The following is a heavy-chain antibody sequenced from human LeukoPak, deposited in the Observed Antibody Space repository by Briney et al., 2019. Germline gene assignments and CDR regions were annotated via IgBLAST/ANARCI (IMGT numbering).Heavy chain of an antibody. CDR3: ARAKRGYYDFWSGRTRALYFDY. CDR2: MNPNSGNT. J-gene: IGHJ4*02. Sequence: ASVKVSCKASGGTFSSYAINWVRQATGQGLEWMGWMNPNSGNTGYAQKFQGRVTMTRNTSISTAYMELSSLRSEDTAVYYCARAKRGYYDFWSGRTRALYFDYWGQGTLVTVSS. D-gene: IGHD3-3*01. CDR1: GGTFSSYA. V-gene: IGHV1-8*02.